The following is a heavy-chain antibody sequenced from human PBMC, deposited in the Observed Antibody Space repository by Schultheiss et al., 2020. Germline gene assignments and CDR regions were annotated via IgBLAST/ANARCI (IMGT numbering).Heavy chain of an antibody. CDR3: ATTYYYGSGQT. D-gene: IGHD3-10*01. CDR2: IYHSGST. Sequence: SETLSLTCAVYGGSFSDYYWSWIRQPPGKGLEWIGSIYHSGSTNYNPSLKSRVTISVDTSKNQFSLKLSSVTAADTAVYYCATTYYYGSGQTWGQGTLVTVSS. CDR1: GGSFSDYY. V-gene: IGHV4-34*01. J-gene: IGHJ1*01.